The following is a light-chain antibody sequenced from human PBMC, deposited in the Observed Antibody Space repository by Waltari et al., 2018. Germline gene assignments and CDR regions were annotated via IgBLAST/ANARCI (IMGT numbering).Light chain of an antibody. J-gene: IGKJ4*01. CDR3: QQYYSAPLT. V-gene: IGKV4-1*01. CDR2: WAS. Sequence: DIVMTQSPDSLAVSLGERATINSKSSQSVLSSSNNKNYIVWYQQKPGQPPKLLIYWASTREFGVPDRFSGSGSGTDFTLTISSLQAEDVAVYYCQQYYSAPLTFGGGTKVEIK. CDR1: QSVLSSSNNKNY.